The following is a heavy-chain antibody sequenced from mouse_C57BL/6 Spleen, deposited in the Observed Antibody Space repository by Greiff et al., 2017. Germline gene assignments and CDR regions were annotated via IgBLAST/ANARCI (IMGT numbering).Heavy chain of an antibody. CDR2: IYPGSGST. J-gene: IGHJ2*01. CDR3: ARAGGNGNLPGY. CDR1: GYTFTSYW. D-gene: IGHD2-1*01. Sequence: QVQLQQPGAELVKPGASVKMSCKASGYTFTSYWITWVKQRPGQGLEWIGDIYPGSGSTNYNEKFKGKATLTVDTSSSTAYMQLSSLTSEDSAVYYCARAGGNGNLPGYWGQGTTLTVSS. V-gene: IGHV1-55*01.